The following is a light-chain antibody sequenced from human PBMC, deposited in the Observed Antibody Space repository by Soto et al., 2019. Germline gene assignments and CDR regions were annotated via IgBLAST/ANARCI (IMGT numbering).Light chain of an antibody. J-gene: IGKJ5*01. Sequence: DIQMTQSPSSLSASVGDRVTITCRASESINRHLNWYQQQPGKAPKLLIYAASSLQNGVPSRFRGGGSGTDFTLNITNLQPEDFATYYCQQSYTALSITFGRGTRLEIK. CDR1: ESINRH. CDR2: AAS. V-gene: IGKV1-39*01. CDR3: QQSYTALSIT.